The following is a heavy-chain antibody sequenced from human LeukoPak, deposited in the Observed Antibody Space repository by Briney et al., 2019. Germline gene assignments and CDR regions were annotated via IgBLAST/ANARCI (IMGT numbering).Heavy chain of an antibody. CDR3: ARLPMVRGVITGYYFDY. V-gene: IGHV4-30-4*07. Sequence: SETLSLTCTVSGGSISSGGYSWSWIRQPPGKGLEWIGYIYYSGSTYYNPSLKSRVTISVDTSKNQFSLKLSSVTAADTAVYYCARLPMVRGVITGYYFDYWGQGTLVTVSS. D-gene: IGHD3-10*01. CDR2: IYYSGST. J-gene: IGHJ4*02. CDR1: GGSISSGGYS.